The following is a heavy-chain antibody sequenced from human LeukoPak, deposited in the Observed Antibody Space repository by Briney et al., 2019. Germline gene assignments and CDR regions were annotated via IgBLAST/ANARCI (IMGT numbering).Heavy chain of an antibody. CDR2: IYHSGCT. J-gene: IGHJ5*02. Sequence: SETLSLTCTVSGYSISSGYYWGWIRPPPGKGLEWIGSIYHSGCTYYNPSLKSRVTISVATSKNQFSLKLSSVIAADTAVYYCARDSDSYDSSGRGGWFDPWGQGTLVTVSS. CDR1: GYSISSGYY. D-gene: IGHD3-22*01. V-gene: IGHV4-38-2*02. CDR3: ARDSDSYDSSGRGGWFDP.